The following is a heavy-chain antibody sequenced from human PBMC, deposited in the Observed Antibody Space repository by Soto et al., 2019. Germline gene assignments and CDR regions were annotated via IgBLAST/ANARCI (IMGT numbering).Heavy chain of an antibody. CDR1: GYSFTSYW. J-gene: IGHJ6*02. Sequence: GESLKISCKGSGYSFTSYWISWVRQMPGKGLEWMGRIDPSDSYTNYSPSFQGHVTISVDKSISTAYLQWSSLKASDTAMYYCASPAAAGHYYYYYGMDVWGQGTTVTVSS. CDR3: ASPAAAGHYYYYYGMDV. V-gene: IGHV5-10-1*01. D-gene: IGHD6-13*01. CDR2: IDPSDSYT.